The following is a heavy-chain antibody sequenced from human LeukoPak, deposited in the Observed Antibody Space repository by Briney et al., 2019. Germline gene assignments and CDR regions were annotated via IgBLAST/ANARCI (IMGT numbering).Heavy chain of an antibody. J-gene: IGHJ6*02. CDR2: ISGGGGST. CDR1: GFTFSSYA. CDR3: AKDQRYGDYGMDV. D-gene: IGHD4-17*01. V-gene: IGHV3-23*01. Sequence: PGGSLRLSCAASGFTFSSYAMSWVRQAPGKGLEWVSAISGGGGSTYYADSVKGRFTISRDNSKNTLYLQMNSLRAEDTAVYYCAKDQRYGDYGMDVWGQGTTVTVSS.